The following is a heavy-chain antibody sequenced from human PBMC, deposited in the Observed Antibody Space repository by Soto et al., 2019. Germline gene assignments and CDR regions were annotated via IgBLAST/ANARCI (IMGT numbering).Heavy chain of an antibody. V-gene: IGHV1-69*19. CDR3: AREVQVHTPAFVY. D-gene: IGHD3-10*01. J-gene: IGHJ4*02. CDR1: GGTFNTYA. CDR2: ISPMFGAA. Sequence: QVQLVQSGAEMKKPGSSVKVSCQSSGGTFNTYAMNWVRQAPGQGPEWMGDISPMFGAANYAPKFQGRVTMTADESTGPSYMQLSSLTSEDTALYFCAREVQVHTPAFVYWGQGTLVTVSS.